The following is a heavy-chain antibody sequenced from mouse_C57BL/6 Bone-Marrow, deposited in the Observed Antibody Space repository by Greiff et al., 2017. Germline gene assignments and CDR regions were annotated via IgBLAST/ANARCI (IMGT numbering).Heavy chain of an antibody. D-gene: IGHD1-1*01. Sequence: QVQLQQSGAELVRPGTSVKMSCKASGYTFTSYWIGWAKQRPGHGLEWIGDIYPGGGYTNYNQKFKGKATLTADTSSSTAYMQFSSLTSEDSAICYCSRRDAYYYGSYSYFDVWGTGTTVTVSS. CDR1: GYTFTSYW. CDR3: SRRDAYYYGSYSYFDV. J-gene: IGHJ1*03. V-gene: IGHV1-63*01. CDR2: IYPGGGYT.